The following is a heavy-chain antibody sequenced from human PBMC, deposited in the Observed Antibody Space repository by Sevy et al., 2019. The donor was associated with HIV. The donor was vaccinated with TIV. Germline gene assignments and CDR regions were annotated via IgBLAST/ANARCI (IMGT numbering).Heavy chain of an antibody. CDR2: ISAFNGDT. CDR3: ARAYCSGGSCYSLAD. Sequence: ASVKVSCKASGYTFTTYRINWVRQAPGQGLEWMGWISAFNGDTDFAQKFQGRLTMTTDTSTSTASMELRSLRSDDTAVYYCARAYCSGGSCYSLADWGQGTLLTVSS. CDR1: GYTFTTYR. J-gene: IGHJ4*02. V-gene: IGHV1-18*01. D-gene: IGHD2-15*01.